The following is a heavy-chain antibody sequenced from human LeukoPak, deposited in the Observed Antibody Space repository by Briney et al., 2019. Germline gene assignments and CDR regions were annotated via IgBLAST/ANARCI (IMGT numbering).Heavy chain of an antibody. CDR3: ASRRGAVAGGIDY. Sequence: GGSLRLSCAASGFVFSNYNMHWVRQAPGKGLEWVSYISSSSSTIFYADSVKGRFTISRDNAKNSLYLQMNSLRDEDTAVYYCASRRGAVAGGIDYWGQGTLVTVPS. CDR1: GFVFSNYN. CDR2: ISSSSSTI. J-gene: IGHJ4*02. D-gene: IGHD6-19*01. V-gene: IGHV3-48*02.